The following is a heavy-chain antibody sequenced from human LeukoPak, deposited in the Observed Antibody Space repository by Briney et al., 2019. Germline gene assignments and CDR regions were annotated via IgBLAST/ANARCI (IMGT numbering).Heavy chain of an antibody. V-gene: IGHV1-2*02. CDR2: INPNSGGT. CDR3: ARGITMVRGASPGY. D-gene: IGHD3-10*01. CDR1: VYTFTGYY. Sequence: GASVKVSCKASVYTFTGYYMHWVRQAPGQGLEWMGWINPNSGGTNYAQKFQGRVTMTRDTSISTAYMELSRLRSDDTAVYYCARGITMVRGASPGYWGQGTLVTVSS. J-gene: IGHJ4*02.